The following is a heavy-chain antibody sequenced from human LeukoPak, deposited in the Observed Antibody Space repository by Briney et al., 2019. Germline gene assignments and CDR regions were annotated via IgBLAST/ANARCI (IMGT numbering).Heavy chain of an antibody. CDR3: AKSRMYERQYYDFWSGQPVQTSLDY. Sequence: PGGSLRLSCAASGFTFSSYAVSWVRQAPGKGLEWVSAISGSGGSTYYADSVKGRFTISRDNSKNTLYLQMNSLRAEDTAVYYCAKSRMYERQYYDFWSGQPVQTSLDYWGQGTLVTVSS. CDR1: GFTFSSYA. D-gene: IGHD3-3*01. CDR2: ISGSGGST. J-gene: IGHJ4*02. V-gene: IGHV3-23*01.